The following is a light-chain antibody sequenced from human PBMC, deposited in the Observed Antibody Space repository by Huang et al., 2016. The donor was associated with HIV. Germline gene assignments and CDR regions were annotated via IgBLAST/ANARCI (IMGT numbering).Light chain of an antibody. CDR3: QQRSDWPPT. V-gene: IGKV3D-20*02. CDR1: QSVRNNY. J-gene: IGKJ1*01. Sequence: IVLTQSPATLSLSPGERATLTCGASQSVRNNYLAWYQQKPGLAPRLLIYDAHVRATGIPDRFSGSGSGTDFTLTISSLEPEDFAVYYCQQRSDWPPTFGRGTKVEIK. CDR2: DAH.